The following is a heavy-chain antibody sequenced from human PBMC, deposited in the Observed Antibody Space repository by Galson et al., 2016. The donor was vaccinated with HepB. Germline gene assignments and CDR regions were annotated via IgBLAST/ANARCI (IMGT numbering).Heavy chain of an antibody. CDR2: VNAGNGKT. J-gene: IGHJ3*02. CDR1: RYTFSNYV. CDR3: ARHYYWSGIAFDI. D-gene: IGHD3-10*01. Sequence: SVKVSCKASRYTFSNYVMNWVRQAPGQSLEWMGWVNAGNGKTKYSQKFQGRVTLTRDTSASTAYMELSSLRSEDTALYYCARHYYWSGIAFDIWGQGTMVTVSS. V-gene: IGHV1-3*01.